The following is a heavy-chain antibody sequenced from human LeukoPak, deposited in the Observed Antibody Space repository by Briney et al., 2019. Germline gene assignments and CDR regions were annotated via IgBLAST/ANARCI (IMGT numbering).Heavy chain of an antibody. Sequence: ASETLSLTCTVSGGSISSSSYYWGWIRQPPGKGLEWIGYIYYSGSANYHPSLKSRVTISVDTSKNRFSLRLSSVTAADTAVYYCARVTGYMVEDYFDYWGQGTLVTVSS. CDR2: IYYSGSA. CDR3: ARVTGYMVEDYFDY. CDR1: GGSISSSSYY. D-gene: IGHD6-13*01. V-gene: IGHV4-61*05. J-gene: IGHJ4*02.